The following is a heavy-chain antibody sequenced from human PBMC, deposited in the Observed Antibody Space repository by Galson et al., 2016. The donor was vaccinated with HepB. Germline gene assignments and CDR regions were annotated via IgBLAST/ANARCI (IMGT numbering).Heavy chain of an antibody. CDR3: ARVREQQLLDAFDI. Sequence: SLRLSCAASGFIFSTYSMNWVRQAPGKGLEWVSSISSGSAYRYYADSVKGRFTISRDNAKKSLYLQMNSLRAEDTAVYYCARVREQQLLDAFDIWGQGTMVTVSS. CDR1: GFIFSTYS. D-gene: IGHD6-13*01. CDR2: ISSGSAYR. J-gene: IGHJ3*02. V-gene: IGHV3-21*01.